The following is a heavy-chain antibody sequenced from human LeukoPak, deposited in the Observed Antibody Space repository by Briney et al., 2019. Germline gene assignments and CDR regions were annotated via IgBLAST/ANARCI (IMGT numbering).Heavy chain of an antibody. CDR2: ISYSGST. J-gene: IGHJ4*02. Sequence: SEILSLTCTVSGGSINSNYWSWIRQPPEKGLEWIGYISYSGSTNYNPSLKSRVTISLDTSKSQFSLNLNSVTAADAAVYYCARGRQVGNTGYYFDYWGQGTLVTVSS. CDR3: ARGRQVGNTGYYFDY. D-gene: IGHD1-26*01. CDR1: GGSINSNY. V-gene: IGHV4-59*01.